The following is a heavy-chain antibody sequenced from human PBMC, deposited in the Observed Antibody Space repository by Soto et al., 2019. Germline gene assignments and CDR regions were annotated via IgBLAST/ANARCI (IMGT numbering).Heavy chain of an antibody. Sequence: GGSLRLSCAASGVTFNIAWVNWGRQAPGKGLEWVGRIKSKNSGETREYAAPVKSRFTISRDDSRNMLYLQMNSLKTEDTAVYYCSTGVYGSLGLWGQGTRVTVSS. CDR1: GVTFNIAW. CDR3: STGVYGSLGL. CDR2: IKSKNSGETR. J-gene: IGHJ4*02. D-gene: IGHD3-10*01. V-gene: IGHV3-15*07.